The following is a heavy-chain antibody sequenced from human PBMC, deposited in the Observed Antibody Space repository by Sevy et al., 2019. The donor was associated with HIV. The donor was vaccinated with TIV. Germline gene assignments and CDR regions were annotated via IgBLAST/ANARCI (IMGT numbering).Heavy chain of an antibody. CDR1: GGSIGSSSYY. J-gene: IGHJ4*02. CDR2: IYYSGNT. V-gene: IGHV4-39*01. CDR3: ARHCLSESRQSFDY. Sequence: SETLSLTCTVSGGSIGSSSYYWGWIRQPPGKGLEWIGTIYYSGNTYDHPSLKSRVTISVDTSKNQFSLKLRSVTPADTAVYSCARHCLSESRQSFDYWGQGTLVTVS.